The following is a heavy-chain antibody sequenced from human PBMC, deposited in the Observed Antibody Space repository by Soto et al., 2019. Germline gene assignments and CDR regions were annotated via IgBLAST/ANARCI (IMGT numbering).Heavy chain of an antibody. CDR1: GFTFSSYS. Sequence: GGSLRLSCAASGFTFSSYSMNWVRQAPGKGLEWVSSISSSSSYIYYADSVKGRFTISRDNAKNSLYLQMNSLRAEDTAVYYCARGMEYQLLLGRYYYYMDVWGKGTTVTVSS. CDR3: ARGMEYQLLLGRYYYYMDV. CDR2: ISSSSSYI. J-gene: IGHJ6*03. D-gene: IGHD2-2*01. V-gene: IGHV3-21*01.